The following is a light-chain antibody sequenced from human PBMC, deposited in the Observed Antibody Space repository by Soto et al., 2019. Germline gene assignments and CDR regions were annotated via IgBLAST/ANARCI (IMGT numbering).Light chain of an antibody. J-gene: IGKJ4*01. CDR2: AAS. Sequence: AIEMTQSPSSLSVSVGDRVTITCRASQGISHDLGWYQQKPGKAPELLIYAASILQSGVPSRFSGSGSGTDFTLTIPSLQPEDFAIYYCLQDYTYPRTFGGGTKWIS. CDR3: LQDYTYPRT. V-gene: IGKV1-6*01. CDR1: QGISHD.